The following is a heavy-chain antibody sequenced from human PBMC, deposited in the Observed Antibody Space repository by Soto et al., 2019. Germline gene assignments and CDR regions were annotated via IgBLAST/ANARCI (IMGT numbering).Heavy chain of an antibody. CDR1: GGTFSSYA. J-gene: IGHJ1*01. D-gene: IGHD5-12*01. V-gene: IGHV1-69*13. Sequence: GASVKVSCKVSGGTFSSYAISWVRQAPGQGLEWMGGIIPVFGRPNYAQRFRGRLTITADESTNTGYMELIDLRSEDTAVYYCAREGSGYNFWGQGTQVTVSS. CDR2: IIPVFGRP. CDR3: AREGSGYNF.